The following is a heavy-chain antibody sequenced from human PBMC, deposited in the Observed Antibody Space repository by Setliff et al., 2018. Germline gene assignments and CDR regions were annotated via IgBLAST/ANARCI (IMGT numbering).Heavy chain of an antibody. CDR3: ARGRERDYNFWSGYYTYYYYGMDV. CDR1: GYTFTSYD. Sequence: ASVKVSCKASGYTFTSYDINWVRQATGQGLEWMGWMNPNSGSTGYAQKFQGRVTMTRNTSISTAYMELSSLRSEDTAVYYCARGRERDYNFWSGYYTYYYYGMDVWGQGTTVTVSS. V-gene: IGHV1-8*02. CDR2: MNPNSGST. D-gene: IGHD3-3*01. J-gene: IGHJ6*02.